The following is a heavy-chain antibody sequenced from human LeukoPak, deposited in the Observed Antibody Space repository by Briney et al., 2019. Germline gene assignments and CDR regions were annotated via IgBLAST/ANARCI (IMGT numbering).Heavy chain of an antibody. J-gene: IGHJ4*02. CDR1: GIFFSDLA. Sequence: PGGSLRLSCAVTGIFFSDLAFHWVRQAPGEGLEWVAFISYDGSIKHIADSVKGRFTISRDNAKNSLYLQMNSLRAEDTAVYYCARDRRNWFGETRRSFDYWGQGTLVTVSS. CDR3: ARDRRNWFGETRRSFDY. D-gene: IGHD3-10*01. V-gene: IGHV3-30-3*01. CDR2: ISYDGSIK.